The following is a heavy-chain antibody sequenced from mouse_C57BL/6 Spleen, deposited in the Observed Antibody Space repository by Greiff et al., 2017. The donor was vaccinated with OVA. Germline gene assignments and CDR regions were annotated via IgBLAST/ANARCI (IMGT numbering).Heavy chain of an antibody. D-gene: IGHD2-5*01. CDR3: ARDKDYSNYFAMDY. CDR1: GFTFSSYA. J-gene: IGHJ4*01. Sequence: DVMLVESGGGLVKPGGSLKLSCAASGFTFSSYAMSWVRQTPEKRLEWVATISDGGSYTYYPDNVKGRFTISRDNAKNNLYLQMSHLKSEDTAMYYCARDKDYSNYFAMDYWGQGTSVTVSS. V-gene: IGHV5-4*01. CDR2: ISDGGSYT.